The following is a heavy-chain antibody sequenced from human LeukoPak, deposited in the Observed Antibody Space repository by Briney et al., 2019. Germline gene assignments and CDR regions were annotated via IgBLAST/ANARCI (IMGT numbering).Heavy chain of an antibody. J-gene: IGHJ6*02. V-gene: IGHV3-33*01. CDR2: IWYDGSKK. Sequence: WIRQPPGKGLEWVAVIWYDGSKKYHADSVKGRFIISRDNSKNTLYLQMNSLRAEDTAVYYCARGGITGTTSNYYYYGMDVWGQGTTVTVSS. D-gene: IGHD1-7*01. CDR3: ARGGITGTTSNYYYYGMDV.